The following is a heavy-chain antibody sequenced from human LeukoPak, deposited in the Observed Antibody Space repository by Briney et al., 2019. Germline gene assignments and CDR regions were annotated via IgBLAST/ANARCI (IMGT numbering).Heavy chain of an antibody. CDR1: GFTSSSYA. D-gene: IGHD5-18*01. CDR3: AKASMVSKKYYFDY. Sequence: GGSLRLSCAASGFTSSSYAMSWVRQAPGKGLEWVSAISGSGGSTYYADSVKGRFTISRDNSKNTLYLQMNSLRAEDTAVYYCAKASMVSKKYYFDYWGQGTLVTVSS. V-gene: IGHV3-23*01. J-gene: IGHJ4*02. CDR2: ISGSGGST.